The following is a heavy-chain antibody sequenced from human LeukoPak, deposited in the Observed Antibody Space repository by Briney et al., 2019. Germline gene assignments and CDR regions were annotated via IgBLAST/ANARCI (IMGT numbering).Heavy chain of an antibody. CDR2: IYYSGST. Sequence: PSETLSLTCAVYGGSFSGYYWGWIRQPPGKGLEWIGSIYYSGSTYYNPSLKSRVTISVDTSKNQFSLKLSSVTATDTAVYYCARHLIRSDAFDIWGQGTMVTVSS. CDR3: ARHLIRSDAFDI. J-gene: IGHJ3*02. V-gene: IGHV4-39*01. CDR1: GGSFSGYY. D-gene: IGHD3-10*01.